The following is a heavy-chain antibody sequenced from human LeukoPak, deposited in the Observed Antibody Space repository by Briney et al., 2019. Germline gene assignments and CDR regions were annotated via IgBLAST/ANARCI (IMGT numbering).Heavy chain of an antibody. D-gene: IGHD3-22*01. CDR3: ARHPQYYYDSSGLGDAFDI. CDR1: GGSFSGYY. J-gene: IGHJ3*02. Sequence: PSETLSLTSAVYGGSFSGYYWSWIRQPPGKGLEWIGEINHSGSTNYNPSLKSRVTISVDTSKNQFSLKLSSVTAADTAVYYCARHPQYYYDSSGLGDAFDIWGQGTMVTVSS. V-gene: IGHV4-34*01. CDR2: INHSGST.